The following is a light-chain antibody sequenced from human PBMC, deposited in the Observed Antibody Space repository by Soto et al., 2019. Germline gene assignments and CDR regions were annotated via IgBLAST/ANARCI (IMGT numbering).Light chain of an antibody. CDR2: DVS. J-gene: IGLJ2*01. CDR1: SSDVGGYNY. V-gene: IGLV2-14*01. Sequence: QSALTQPASVSGSPGQSITNSCTGTSSDVGGYNYVSWYQQHPGKAPKLMIYDVSNRPSGVSNRFSGSKSGNTASLTISGLQAEDEADYYCSSSTSSSTLVFGGGTKVTVL. CDR3: SSSTSSSTLV.